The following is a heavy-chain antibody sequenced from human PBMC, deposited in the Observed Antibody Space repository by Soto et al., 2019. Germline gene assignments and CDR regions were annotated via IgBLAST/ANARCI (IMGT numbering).Heavy chain of an antibody. J-gene: IGHJ5*02. D-gene: IGHD3-16*01. Sequence: QVQLQESGPGLVKPSQTLSLTCTVSGDSITSGGYHWSWIRQHPGKGLEWIGYIYHSGSTYYNPSPKHRVNLYADTSKNPSSLKLSSVTAADTAVYYCPRGPVSPHHCFRPWGQGTLVTLSS. CDR1: GDSITSGGYH. V-gene: IGHV4-31*03. CDR2: IYHSGST. CDR3: PRGPVSPHHCFRP.